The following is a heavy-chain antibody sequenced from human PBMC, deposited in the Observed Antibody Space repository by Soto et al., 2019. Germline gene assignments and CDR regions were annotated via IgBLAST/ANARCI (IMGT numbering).Heavy chain of an antibody. CDR2: IWYDGSIK. V-gene: IGHV3-33*01. CDR1: ESMFGSYG. D-gene: IGHD3-22*01. J-gene: IGHJ6*02. Sequence: QVQLVESGGGVVQPGRSLRLSCVASESMFGSYGMYWVRQAPGKGLEWVAVIWYDGSIKHYADSVKGRFTISRDNSKNTLKLQMTSLRAEDTAVYYCARVSSDYYGMDVWGQGTAVIVSS. CDR3: ARVSSDYYGMDV.